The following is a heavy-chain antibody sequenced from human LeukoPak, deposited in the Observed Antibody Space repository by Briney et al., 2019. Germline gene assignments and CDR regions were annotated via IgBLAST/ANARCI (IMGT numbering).Heavy chain of an antibody. CDR2: IQYDGSNR. CDR3: AKAYPGGGGSSFDY. CDR1: GFTFSSYG. J-gene: IGHJ4*02. D-gene: IGHD3-16*01. Sequence: GGSLRLSCAASGFTFSSYGMHWVRQAPGKGLEWVAFIQYDGSNRYYADSVKGRFTISRDNSKNTLYLQMNSLRAEDTAIYYWAKAYPGGGGSSFDYWGQGTLVTVSS. V-gene: IGHV3-30*02.